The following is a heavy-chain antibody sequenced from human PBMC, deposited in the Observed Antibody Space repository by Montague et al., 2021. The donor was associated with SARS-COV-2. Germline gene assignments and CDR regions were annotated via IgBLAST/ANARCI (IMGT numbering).Heavy chain of an antibody. Sequence: SLRLSCAASGFTVSSSYMSWVRKAPGKGLEGVSVIYRGGDAYYAXSVKGRFTISRHNSKNTLYLEMNSLRGEDTAVYYCTRSVAAAGTFYYYYGMDVWGQGTTVTVSS. CDR3: TRSVAAAGTFYYYYGMDV. CDR1: GFTVSSSY. V-gene: IGHV3-53*04. CDR2: IYRGGDA. J-gene: IGHJ6*02. D-gene: IGHD6-13*01.